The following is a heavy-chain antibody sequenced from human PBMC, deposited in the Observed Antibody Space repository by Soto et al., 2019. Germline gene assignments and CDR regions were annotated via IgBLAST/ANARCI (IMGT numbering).Heavy chain of an antibody. J-gene: IGHJ6*02. CDR2: ISWNSGRI. D-gene: IGHD3-16*01. Sequence: GGSLRLSCAASGFTFDDYAMYWVRQVPGKGLEWVSGISWNSGRISYADSVKGRFTISRDNAKNSLYLQMNSLRPEDTALYYCTKARLWGGDGYNSYYYNAMDVWGQGTTVTVSS. V-gene: IGHV3-9*01. CDR1: GFTFDDYA. CDR3: TKARLWGGDGYNSYYYNAMDV.